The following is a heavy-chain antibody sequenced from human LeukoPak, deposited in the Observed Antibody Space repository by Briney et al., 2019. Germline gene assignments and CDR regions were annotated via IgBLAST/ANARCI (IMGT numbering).Heavy chain of an antibody. J-gene: IGHJ6*03. CDR3: ARLDTAMVSPYYYYMDV. CDR1: GYSFTSYW. D-gene: IGHD5-18*01. Sequence: GESLKISCKGSGYSFTSYWIGWVRQMPGKGLEWMGVIYPGDSDTRYSPSFQGQVTISADKSISTAYLQWSSLKASDTAMYYCARLDTAMVSPYYYYMDVWGKGTTVTVSS. V-gene: IGHV5-51*01. CDR2: IYPGDSDT.